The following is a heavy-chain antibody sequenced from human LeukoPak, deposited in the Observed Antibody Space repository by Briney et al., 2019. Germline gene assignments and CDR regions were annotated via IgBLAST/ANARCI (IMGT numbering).Heavy chain of an antibody. D-gene: IGHD3-10*01. Sequence: SETLSLTCTVSGASISSYYWSWIRQPPGKGLEWIGYIYNSVTTNYNPSLTSRVTISVDTSKNQLSLKLSSATAADTAVYYCARGARSSDYWGQGTLVTVSS. CDR1: GASISSYY. V-gene: IGHV4-59*13. J-gene: IGHJ4*02. CDR2: IYNSVTT. CDR3: ARGARSSDY.